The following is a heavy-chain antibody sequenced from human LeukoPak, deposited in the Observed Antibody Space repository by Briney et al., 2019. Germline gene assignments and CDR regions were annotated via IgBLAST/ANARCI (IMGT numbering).Heavy chain of an antibody. CDR1: GFTFDDYT. D-gene: IGHD6-19*01. CDR2: ISWEGGST. Sequence: GGSLRLSCAASGFTFDDYTMHWVRQAPGRGLEWVSLISWEGGSTYYADSVKGRFTISRDNSKNSLYLQMNSLRTEDTALYYCTKDVGSSGWSRLVDYWGQGTLVTVSS. CDR3: TKDVGSSGWSRLVDY. V-gene: IGHV3-43*01. J-gene: IGHJ4*02.